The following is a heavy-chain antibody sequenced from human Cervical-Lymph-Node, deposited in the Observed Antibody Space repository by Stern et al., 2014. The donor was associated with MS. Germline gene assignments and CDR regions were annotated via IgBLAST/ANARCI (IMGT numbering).Heavy chain of an antibody. D-gene: IGHD6-19*01. CDR2: TYYRSKWYN. CDR1: GDSVSSNSAA. V-gene: IGHV6-1*01. CDR3: ARAGHSSGWGGLDY. Sequence: QLQLQESGPGLVKPSQTLSLACAISGDSVSSNSAAWNWIRQSPSRGLEWLGRTYYRSKWYNDYAVSVKSRITINPDTSKNQFSLQLNSVTPEDTAVYYCARAGHSSGWGGLDYWGQGTLVTVSS. J-gene: IGHJ4*02.